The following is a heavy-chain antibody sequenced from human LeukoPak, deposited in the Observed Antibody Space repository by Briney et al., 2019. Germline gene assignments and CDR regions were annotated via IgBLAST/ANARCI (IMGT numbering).Heavy chain of an antibody. CDR3: ARTYYYGSGTRYWFDP. D-gene: IGHD3-10*01. CDR2: IYPGDSDT. V-gene: IGHV5-51*01. Sequence: GESLKISCKGSGYSFTSYWIGWARQMPGKGLEWMGIIYPGDSDTRYSPSFQGQVTISADKSISTAYLQWSSLKASDTAMYYCARTYYYGSGTRYWFDPWGQGTLVTVSS. J-gene: IGHJ5*02. CDR1: GYSFTSYW.